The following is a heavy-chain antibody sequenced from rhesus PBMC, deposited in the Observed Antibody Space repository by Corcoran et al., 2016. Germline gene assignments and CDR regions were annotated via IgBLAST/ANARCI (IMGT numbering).Heavy chain of an antibody. CDR2: IYGNSAST. D-gene: IGHD5-24*01. CDR1: GGSISGYNY. Sequence: QVQLQQWGDGLVKPSATRSLTCAVYGGSISGYNYWSWFRQPPRKGLEWIGYIYGNSASTNYNPSLKNRLTISNDTSKNQFSLKLSSVTAADTAVYYCARNIVGTLYFDYWGQGVLVTVSS. J-gene: IGHJ4*01. CDR3: ARNIVGTLYFDY. V-gene: IGHV4-73*01.